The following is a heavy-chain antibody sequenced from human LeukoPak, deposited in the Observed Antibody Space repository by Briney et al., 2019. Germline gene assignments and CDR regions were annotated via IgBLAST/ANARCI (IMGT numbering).Heavy chain of an antibody. J-gene: IGHJ6*03. CDR2: IYYSGNT. CDR1: GGSISSGSYY. Sequence: KPSETLSLTCTVSGGSISSGSYYWGWIRQPPGKGLEWIGGIYYSGNTYYNPSLKSRVTISVVTSNNQFSLKLSSVTAADTAVYYCATRPTPPYYYYYMDVWAKGTTVTVSS. CDR3: ATRPTPPYYYYYMDV. D-gene: IGHD4-23*01. V-gene: IGHV4-39*01.